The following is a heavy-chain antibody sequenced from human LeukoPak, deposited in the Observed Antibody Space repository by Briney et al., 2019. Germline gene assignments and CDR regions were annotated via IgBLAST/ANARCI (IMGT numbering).Heavy chain of an antibody. J-gene: IGHJ5*02. D-gene: IGHD3-22*01. CDR1: GVSISSGSFY. CDR2: IYTNENT. CDR3: VRGDYDSSTYYGAFWFDP. V-gene: IGHV4-61*02. Sequence: PSETLFLTCTVSGVSISSGSFYWSWIRQPAGKGLEWIGRIYTNENTYYNPSLKSRVSMSVDTSKNQFSLKLSSVTAADTAVYYCVRGDYDSSTYYGAFWFDPWGQGILVTVAS.